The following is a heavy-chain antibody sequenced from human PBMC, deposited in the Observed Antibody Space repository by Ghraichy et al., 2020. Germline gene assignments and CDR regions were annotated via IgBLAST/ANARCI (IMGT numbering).Heavy chain of an antibody. CDR2: IKQDGRDS. CDR1: GFSFTSHW. D-gene: IGHD6-6*01. J-gene: IGHJ4*02. CDR3: VRDLGITYSGQLGDY. Sequence: GESLNISCAASGFSFTSHWMSWVRQAPGKGLEWVANIKQDGRDSNYVDSLEGRFSISRDNAKNSVYLQMNNLRVEDTAIYFCVRDLGITYSGQLGDYWGQGTLVTVS. V-gene: IGHV3-7*03.